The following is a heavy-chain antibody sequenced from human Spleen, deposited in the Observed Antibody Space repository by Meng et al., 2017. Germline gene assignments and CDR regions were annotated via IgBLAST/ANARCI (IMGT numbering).Heavy chain of an antibody. V-gene: IGHV3-7*01. D-gene: IGHD5-18*01. J-gene: IGHJ4*02. CDR3: ARDLTQLWFGVDY. Sequence: GGSLRLSCAASGFTFSSYWMSWVRQAPGKGLEWVANIKQDGSEKYYVDSVKGRFTISRDNAKNSLYLQMNSLRAEDTAVYYCARDLTQLWFGVDYWGQGTLVTVSS. CDR1: GFTFSSYW. CDR2: IKQDGSEK.